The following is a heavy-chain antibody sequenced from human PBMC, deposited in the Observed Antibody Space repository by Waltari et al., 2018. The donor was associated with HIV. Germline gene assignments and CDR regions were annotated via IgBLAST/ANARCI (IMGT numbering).Heavy chain of an antibody. CDR1: GFTFTSYA. J-gene: IGHJ4*02. CDR2: ISIRSDYI. D-gene: IGHD2-8*02. V-gene: IGHV3-21*02. Sequence: EVQLVASGGGLVKPGGSLRLSCAASGFTFTSYAMSWVRQAPGKGLEWIAFISIRSDYIYYADSLKGRFTISRDNARSSLYLQMNSLRDDDTAVYFCVRAERVWAERYWFFDYWGRGAPVTVSS. CDR3: VRAERVWAERYWFFDY.